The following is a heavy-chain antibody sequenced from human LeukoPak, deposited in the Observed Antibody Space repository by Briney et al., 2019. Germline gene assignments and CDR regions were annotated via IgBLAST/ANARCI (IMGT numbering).Heavy chain of an antibody. Sequence: SEILSLTCAVYGGSFSGYYWSWIRQPPGKGLEWIGEINHSGSTNYNPSLKSRVTISVDTSKNQFSLKLSSVTAADTAVYYCARGAAHYDSSNYYYYYMDVWGKGTTVTISS. J-gene: IGHJ6*03. CDR1: GGSFSGYY. D-gene: IGHD3-22*01. CDR3: ARGAAHYDSSNYYYYYMDV. CDR2: INHSGST. V-gene: IGHV4-34*01.